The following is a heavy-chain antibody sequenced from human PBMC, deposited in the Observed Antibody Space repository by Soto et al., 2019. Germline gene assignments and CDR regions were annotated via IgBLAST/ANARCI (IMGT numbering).Heavy chain of an antibody. Sequence: SETLSLTCSVSGVSMNDYYWSWIRQPAGRGLEWIGRIFTNGNTNYNPSLRGRLTMSVDTSTNQVSLRLTSVTAADTAVYYCASGHLVSRYYGLNVWGQGTTVTVSS. CDR3: ASGHLVSRYYGLNV. J-gene: IGHJ6*02. CDR2: IFTNGNT. V-gene: IGHV4-4*07. CDR1: GVSMNDYY.